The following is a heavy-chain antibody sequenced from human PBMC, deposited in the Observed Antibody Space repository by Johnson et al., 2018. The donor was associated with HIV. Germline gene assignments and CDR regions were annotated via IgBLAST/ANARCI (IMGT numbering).Heavy chain of an antibody. CDR3: AIISGLSLADAFDI. V-gene: IGHV3-7*01. Sequence: VQLVESGGGLVQPGGSLRLSCAASGFTFSSYWMSWVRQAPGKGLEWVANIKQDGSEKYYVDSVKGRFTISRDNAKNSLYLQMNSLRAEDTAVYYCAIISGLSLADAFDIWGQGTMVTVSS. D-gene: IGHD6-19*01. CDR2: IKQDGSEK. J-gene: IGHJ3*02. CDR1: GFTFSSYW.